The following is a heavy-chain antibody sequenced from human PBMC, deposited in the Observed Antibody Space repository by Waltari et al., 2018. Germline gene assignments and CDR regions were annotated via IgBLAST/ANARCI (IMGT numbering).Heavy chain of an antibody. D-gene: IGHD3-22*01. V-gene: IGHV4-30-4*08. CDR1: GGSVSSGLHY. Sequence: QVQLRESGPGLVKPSQTLSLTCSVSGGSVSSGLHYWSWIRQSPGKGLEWIGYIYHSGTPYYTPSLRGRLTLSVDTSNYQSSLKLTSVTAADTAVYYCARVVKYYDSFGFPSDYMDVWGKGTTVIVSS. CDR3: ARVVKYYDSFGFPSDYMDV. J-gene: IGHJ6*03. CDR2: IYHSGTP.